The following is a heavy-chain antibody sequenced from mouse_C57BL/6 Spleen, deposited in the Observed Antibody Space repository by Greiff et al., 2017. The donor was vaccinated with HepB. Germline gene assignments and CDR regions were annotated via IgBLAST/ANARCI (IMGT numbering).Heavy chain of an antibody. CDR3: TGIYYGYDDGFAY. J-gene: IGHJ3*01. CDR2: IDPEDGDT. D-gene: IGHD2-2*01. CDR1: GFNIKDYY. V-gene: IGHV14-1*01. Sequence: EVQLQQSGAELVRPGASVKLSCTASGFNIKDYYMHWVKQRPEQGLEWIGRIDPEDGDTEYAPKFQGKATMTADTSSNTAYLQLSSLTSEDTAVYYCTGIYYGYDDGFAYWGQGTLVTVSA.